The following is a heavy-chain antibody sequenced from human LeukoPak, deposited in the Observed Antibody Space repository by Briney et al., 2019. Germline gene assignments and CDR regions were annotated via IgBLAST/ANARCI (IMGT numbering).Heavy chain of an antibody. CDR1: GFTFSSYA. D-gene: IGHD4-17*01. Sequence: GESLRLSCAASGFTFSSYAITWVRQAPGKGLEWVSTVIDNGGFTYYADSVKFRFTISRDNSKNTLYLQMTSLRAEDTAVYYCASTFYGDSPPYWGQGTLVTVSS. V-gene: IGHV3-23*01. CDR3: ASTFYGDSPPY. J-gene: IGHJ4*02. CDR2: VIDNGGFT.